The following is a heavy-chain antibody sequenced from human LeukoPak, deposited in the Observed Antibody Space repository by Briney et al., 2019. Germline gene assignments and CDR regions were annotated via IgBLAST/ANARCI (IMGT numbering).Heavy chain of an antibody. CDR2: IIPIFGTA. V-gene: IGHV1-69*13. CDR3: ARMAYSGYDFDY. D-gene: IGHD5-12*01. CDR1: GYTFTSYG. J-gene: IGHJ4*02. Sequence: GASVKVSCKASGYTFTSYGISWVRQAPGQGLEWMGGIIPIFGTANYAQKFQGRVTITADESTSTAYMELSRLRSEDTAVYYCARMAYSGYDFDYWGQGTLVTVSS.